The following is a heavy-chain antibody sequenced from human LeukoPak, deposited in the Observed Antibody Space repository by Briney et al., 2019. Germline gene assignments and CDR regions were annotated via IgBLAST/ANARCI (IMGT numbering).Heavy chain of an antibody. CDR1: GGSISSYY. Sequence: SETLSLTCTVSGGSISSYYWSWIRQPPGKGLEWIGYIYYSGSTNYNPSLKSRVTISVDTSKNQFSLKLSSVTAADTAVYYCARGVEDIVVVVAATPGAYFDYWGQGTLVTVSS. J-gene: IGHJ4*02. CDR2: IYYSGST. D-gene: IGHD2-15*01. CDR3: ARGVEDIVVVVAATPGAYFDY. V-gene: IGHV4-59*08.